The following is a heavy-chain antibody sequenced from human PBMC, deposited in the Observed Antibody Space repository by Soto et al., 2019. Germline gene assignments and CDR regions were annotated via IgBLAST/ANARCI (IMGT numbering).Heavy chain of an antibody. CDR2: ISGSSSYT. V-gene: IGHV3-11*05. CDR3: ARDKQRALDY. CDR1: GFTFSDYY. J-gene: IGHJ4*02. D-gene: IGHD6-25*01. Sequence: QVQLVESGGGLVKPGGSLRLSCAASGFTFSDYYMSWIRLAPGKGLEWVSYISGSSSYTNYADSVKGRFTISRDNAKNSLYLQMNSLRAEDTALYYCARDKQRALDYWGQGTLVAVSS.